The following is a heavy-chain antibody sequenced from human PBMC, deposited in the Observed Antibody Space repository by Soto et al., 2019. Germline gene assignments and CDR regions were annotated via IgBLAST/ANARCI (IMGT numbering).Heavy chain of an antibody. CDR1: GFTFSSYW. CDR3: ERDMPVHSSSPNWFDT. J-gene: IGHJ5*02. D-gene: IGHD6-6*01. CDR2: IKQDGSEK. V-gene: IGHV3-7*03. Sequence: GSLRLSCAASGFTFSSYWMSWVRQAPGKGLEWVANIKQDGSEKYYVDSVKGRFTISRDNAKNSLYLQMNSLRAEDTAVYYCERDMPVHSSSPNWFDTWGQGTLVTVSS.